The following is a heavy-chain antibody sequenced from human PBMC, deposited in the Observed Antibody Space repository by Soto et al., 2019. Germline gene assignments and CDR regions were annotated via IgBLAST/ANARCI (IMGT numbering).Heavy chain of an antibody. D-gene: IGHD3-22*01. J-gene: IGHJ5*02. CDR1: GFTFSSYS. CDR3: ARDSSVVVITELYNWFDP. CDR2: ISSSSYI. Sequence: SGGSLRLSCAASGFTFSSYSMNWVRQAPGKGLEWVSSISSSSYIYYADSVKGRFTISRDNAKNSLYLQMNSLRAEDTAVYYCARDSSVVVITELYNWFDPWGQGTLVTVPQ. V-gene: IGHV3-21*01.